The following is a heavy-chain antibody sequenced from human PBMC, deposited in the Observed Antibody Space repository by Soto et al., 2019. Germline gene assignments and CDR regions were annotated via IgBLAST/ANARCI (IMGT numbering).Heavy chain of an antibody. J-gene: IGHJ3*02. Sequence: QVQLVESGGGVVQPGRSLRLSCAGSGFTFSSYGMHWVRQAPGKGLAWVAVISYDGSNKYYADSVKGRFTISRDNSTNTLHLQMNSLRAEDTAVYYCAKQVTPHSSGWPDAFDIWGQGTMVSVSS. CDR1: GFTFSSYG. CDR2: ISYDGSNK. D-gene: IGHD6-19*01. CDR3: AKQVTPHSSGWPDAFDI. V-gene: IGHV3-30*18.